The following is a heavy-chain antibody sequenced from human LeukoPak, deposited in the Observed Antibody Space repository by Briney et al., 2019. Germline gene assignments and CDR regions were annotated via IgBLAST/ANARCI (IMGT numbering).Heavy chain of an antibody. Sequence: PGGSLRLSCADSGFTFSSYWMSWVRQAPGKGLEWVANIKEDGSEKYYVDSVKGRFTISRDNAKNSMYLLMNSLRVEDTAVYYCVRDVLYYYGAERLFWFDPWGQGTLVTVSS. CDR2: IKEDGSEK. CDR3: VRDVLYYYGAERLFWFDP. V-gene: IGHV3-7*01. D-gene: IGHD3-10*01. CDR1: GFTFSSYW. J-gene: IGHJ5*02.